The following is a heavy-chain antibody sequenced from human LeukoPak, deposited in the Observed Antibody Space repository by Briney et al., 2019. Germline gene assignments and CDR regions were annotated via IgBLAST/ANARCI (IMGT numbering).Heavy chain of an antibody. CDR1: GGSISSGSYY. J-gene: IGHJ4*02. V-gene: IGHV4-61*02. D-gene: IGHD3-3*01. Sequence: SETLSLTCTVSGGSISSGSYYWRWLRQPAGKGLEWIGRIYTSGSTNYNPSLKSRVTISVDTSKNQFSLKLSSVTAADTAVYYCARLSAITIYGYWGQGTLVTVSS. CDR3: ARLSAITIYGY. CDR2: IYTSGST.